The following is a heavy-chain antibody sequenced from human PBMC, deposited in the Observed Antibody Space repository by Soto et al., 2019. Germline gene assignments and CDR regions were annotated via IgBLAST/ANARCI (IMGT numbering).Heavy chain of an antibody. Sequence: PGGSLRLSCAASGFSFNSYGMHWVRQAPGKGLEWVAVISYDGSNKYYEDSVKGRFTISRDNSKNTLYLQVNSLRAEDTAVYYCAKGRDIAMVSTPQMFDPWGQGTLVTVSS. J-gene: IGHJ5*02. CDR3: AKGRDIAMVSTPQMFDP. V-gene: IGHV3-30*18. CDR2: ISYDGSNK. D-gene: IGHD5-18*01. CDR1: GFSFNSYG.